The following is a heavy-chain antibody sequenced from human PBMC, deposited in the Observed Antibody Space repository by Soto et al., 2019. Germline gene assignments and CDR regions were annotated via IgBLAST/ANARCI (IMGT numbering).Heavy chain of an antibody. J-gene: IGHJ4*02. CDR3: ARVNVTLDL. Sequence: SETLSLTCTVSGGSINTYNLFWAWVRQPPGKGLWGIASINYGGNAYYSPSLTTRATISRDPSKNRVSLELTSVTAADSAVYFCARVNVTLDLWGQGTLVTVSS. D-gene: IGHD2-21*02. CDR2: INYGGNA. V-gene: IGHV4-39*01. CDR1: GGSINTYNLF.